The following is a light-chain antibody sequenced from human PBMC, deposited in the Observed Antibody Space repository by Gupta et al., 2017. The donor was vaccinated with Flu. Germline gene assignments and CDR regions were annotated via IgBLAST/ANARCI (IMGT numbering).Light chain of an antibody. Sequence: DIQMTQSPSSLSAPVGDRVTITCRATQSITTNLNWYQWKPGKAPKLLIYGASSLQSGVSSRFSGSGSGTDFTLTISGLQPEDSATYFYQHSFTLYTFGQGTKVEL. CDR2: GAS. J-gene: IGKJ2*01. V-gene: IGKV1-39*01. CDR1: QSITTN. CDR3: QHSFTLYT.